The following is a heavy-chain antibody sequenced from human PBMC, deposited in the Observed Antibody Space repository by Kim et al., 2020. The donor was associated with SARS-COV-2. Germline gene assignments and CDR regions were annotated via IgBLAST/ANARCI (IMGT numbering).Heavy chain of an antibody. D-gene: IGHD6-6*01. Sequence: GTVNYGPKCQGRLTITADESTSTAYMELSSLKSDDTAVYYCAREWQLVLDYWGQGSLVTVSS. CDR3: AREWQLVLDY. CDR2: GTV. V-gene: IGHV1-69*01. J-gene: IGHJ4*02.